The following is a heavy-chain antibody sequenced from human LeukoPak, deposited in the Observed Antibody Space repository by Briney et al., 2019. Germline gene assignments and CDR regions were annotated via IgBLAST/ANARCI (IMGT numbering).Heavy chain of an antibody. CDR1: GGTFSTYA. CDR2: ITPMFGTS. Sequence: SVTLSCKASGGTFSTYAITWMRQAPGQGLEWMGGITPMFGTSDYAQKLQGRVTITVDESTTTAHMELSSLRSEDTAVYYCARGYSNWSQGTLVTVSS. J-gene: IGHJ4*02. D-gene: IGHD3-10*01. V-gene: IGHV1-69*13. CDR3: ARGYSN.